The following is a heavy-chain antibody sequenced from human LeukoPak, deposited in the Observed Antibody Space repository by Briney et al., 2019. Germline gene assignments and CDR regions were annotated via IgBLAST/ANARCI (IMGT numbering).Heavy chain of an antibody. Sequence: GGSLRLSCAASGFTFSIYWMTWVRQAPGKGLEWVADIKQDGSEKLYVNSVRGRFTISRDNAKMSLFLQMNSLRAEDTAVYYCARDNGVVHGVYYMDVWGKGTTVTVS. V-gene: IGHV3-7*01. D-gene: IGHD3-3*01. CDR3: ARDNGVVHGVYYMDV. CDR1: GFTFSIYW. J-gene: IGHJ6*03. CDR2: IKQDGSEK.